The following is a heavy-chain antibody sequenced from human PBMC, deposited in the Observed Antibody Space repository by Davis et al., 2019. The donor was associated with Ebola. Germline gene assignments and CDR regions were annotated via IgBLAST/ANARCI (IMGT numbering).Heavy chain of an antibody. J-gene: IGHJ4*02. CDR2: ISFDGGNK. CDR3: ARVHTRYCTNGVCYFPDDD. V-gene: IGHV3-30*03. CDR1: GFTFDNYG. Sequence: GGSLRLSCAASGFTFDNYGMHWVRQGPGKGLEWVADISFDGGNKFYADSVKGRFTISRDNSKNTLYLQMNSLRAEDTAVYYCARVHTRYCTNGVCYFPDDDWGQGTLVTVSS. D-gene: IGHD2-8*01.